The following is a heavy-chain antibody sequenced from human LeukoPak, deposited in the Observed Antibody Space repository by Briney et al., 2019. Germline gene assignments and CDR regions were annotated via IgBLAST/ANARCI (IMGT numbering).Heavy chain of an antibody. J-gene: IGHJ4*02. CDR1: GFTFSDYY. V-gene: IGHV3-23*01. CDR3: AKEYYYDSTSAFDY. Sequence: GGSLRLSCAASGFTFSDYYMSWVRQAPGKGLEWVSAISGSGGSTYYADSVKGRFTISRDNSKNTLYLQMNSLRAEDTAVYYCAKEYYYDSTSAFDYWGQGTLVTVSS. CDR2: ISGSGGST. D-gene: IGHD3-22*01.